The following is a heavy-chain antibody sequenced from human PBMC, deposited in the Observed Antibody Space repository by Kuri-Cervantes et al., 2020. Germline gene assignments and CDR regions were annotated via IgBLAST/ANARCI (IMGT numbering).Heavy chain of an antibody. CDR2: IVVGSGNT. V-gene: IGHV1-58*01. CDR3: ARDRAAIEVTDAFDI. CDR1: GFTFTSSA. J-gene: IGHJ3*02. Sequence: SVKVSCKASGFTFTSSAVQWVRQARGQRLEWIGWIVVGSGNTNYAQKFQEGVTITRDMSTSTAYMELSSLRSEDTAVYYCARDRAAIEVTDAFDIWGQGTMVTVSS. D-gene: IGHD2-21*02.